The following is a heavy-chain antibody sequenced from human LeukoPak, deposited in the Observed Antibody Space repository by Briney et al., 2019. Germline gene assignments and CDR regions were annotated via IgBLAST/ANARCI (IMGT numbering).Heavy chain of an antibody. D-gene: IGHD3-22*01. CDR3: AKDILDYYDSSGTDY. Sequence: PGGSLRLSCAASGFTFSSYAMSWVRQAPGKGLEWVSAISGSGGSTYYADSVKGRFTISRDNSKNTLYLQMNSLRAEDTAVYYCAKDILDYYDSSGTDYWGQGTLVTVSS. CDR1: GFTFSSYA. J-gene: IGHJ4*02. CDR2: ISGSGGST. V-gene: IGHV3-23*01.